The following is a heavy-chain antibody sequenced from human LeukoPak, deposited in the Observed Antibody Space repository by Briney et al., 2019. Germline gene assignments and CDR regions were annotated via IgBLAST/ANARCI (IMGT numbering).Heavy chain of an antibody. CDR3: AREVSLWFGELLQTYNWFDP. Sequence: WASVKVSCKSSGYTVTSYGISWVRQAPGQGLEWMGWINAYNGNTNYAQKFQGRVTMTTDTSTSTAYMELRSLRSDDTAVYYCAREVSLWFGELLQTYNWFDPWGQGTLVTVSS. CDR1: GYTVTSYG. CDR2: INAYNGNT. D-gene: IGHD3-10*01. V-gene: IGHV1-18*04. J-gene: IGHJ5*02.